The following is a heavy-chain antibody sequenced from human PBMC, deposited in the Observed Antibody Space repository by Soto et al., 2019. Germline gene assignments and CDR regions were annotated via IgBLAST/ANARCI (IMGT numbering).Heavy chain of an antibody. J-gene: IGHJ6*02. D-gene: IGHD2-2*01. V-gene: IGHV6-1*01. CDR1: GDSVPGSTAG. CDR2: TYYRSKWYF. Sequence: QTLSITCVISGDSVPGSTAGWNWIRHSPSRGLEWLGRTYYRSKWYFDYAESVKSRMTINTDTSRNQFSLQLNSVSPEDTAVYYCATGLLVRVACYVDVWGQGTAVTVSS. CDR3: ATGLLVRVACYVDV.